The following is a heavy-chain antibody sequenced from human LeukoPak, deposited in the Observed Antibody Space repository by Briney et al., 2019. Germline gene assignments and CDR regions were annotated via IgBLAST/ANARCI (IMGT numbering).Heavy chain of an antibody. CDR2: ISSSSSYI. V-gene: IGHV3-21*01. CDR1: GFTFSSYS. D-gene: IGHD2-2*01. CDR3: ARVPLRHCSSTSCYANDY. J-gene: IGHJ4*02. Sequence: GGSLRLSCAASGFTFSSYSMNWVRQAPGKGLEWVSSISSSSSYIYYADSVKGRFTISRDNAKNSLYLQMNSLRAEDTAVYYCARVPLRHCSSTSCYANDYWGQGTLVTVSS.